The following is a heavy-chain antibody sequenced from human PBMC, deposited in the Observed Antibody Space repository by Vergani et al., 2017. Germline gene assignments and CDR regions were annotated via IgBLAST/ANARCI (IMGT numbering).Heavy chain of an antibody. J-gene: IGHJ4*02. CDR1: GGSISSGSYY. CDR2: IYTSGST. V-gene: IGHV4-61*02. CDR3: ARTTRYFDY. D-gene: IGHD1-26*01. Sequence: QVQLQESGPGLVKPSQTLSLTCTVSGGSISSGSYYWSWIRQPAGKGLEWIGRIYTSGSTNYNPSLKRRVTISVDTSKNQFSRKLSSVTAADTAVYYCARTTRYFDYWGQGTLVTVSS.